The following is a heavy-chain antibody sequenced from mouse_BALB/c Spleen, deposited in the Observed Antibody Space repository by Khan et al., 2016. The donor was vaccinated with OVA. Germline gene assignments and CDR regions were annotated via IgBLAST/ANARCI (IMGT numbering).Heavy chain of an antibody. V-gene: IGHV1S135*01. CDR1: GYSFTSYY. CDR3: ARHGSSSWFAY. J-gene: IGHJ3*01. D-gene: IGHD1-1*01. CDR2: IDPFNGGT. Sequence: VQLQQSGPELMKPGASVKISCKASGYSFTSYYIHWVKQSHGKSLEWIGYIDPFNGGTSYNQKFKGKATLTVDKSSSTAYMHLSSLTSEDSAVYYCARHGSSSWFAYWGQGTLVTGSA.